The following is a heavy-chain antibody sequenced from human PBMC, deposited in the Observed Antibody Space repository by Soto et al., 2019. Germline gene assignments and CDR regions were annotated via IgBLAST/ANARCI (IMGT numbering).Heavy chain of an antibody. CDR3: ARGRSYGDYFDY. CDR2: IYYSGST. D-gene: IGHD3-10*01. Sequence: SETLSLTCTVSGGSITSSSYYWGWIRQPPGKGLEWIGSIYYSGSTYYNPSLKSRVTISVDTSKNQFSLKLSSVTAADTAVYFCARGRSYGDYFDYWGQGTLVTVSS. J-gene: IGHJ4*02. CDR1: GGSITSSSYY. V-gene: IGHV4-39*01.